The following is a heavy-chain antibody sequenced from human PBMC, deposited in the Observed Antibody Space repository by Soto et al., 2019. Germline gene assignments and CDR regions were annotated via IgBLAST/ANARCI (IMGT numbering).Heavy chain of an antibody. J-gene: IGHJ2*01. D-gene: IGHD1-1*01. Sequence: EVQLVESGGGLVQPGGSLRLSCAASGFTFSDHYMDWVRQAPGKGLEWVGRTRNKANSYTTEYAASVKGRFTISRDDSKNSLYLQMNSLKTEDTAVYYCASLATGTTEWYFDLWGRGTLVTVSS. CDR1: GFTFSDHY. V-gene: IGHV3-72*01. CDR3: ASLATGTTEWYFDL. CDR2: TRNKANSYTT.